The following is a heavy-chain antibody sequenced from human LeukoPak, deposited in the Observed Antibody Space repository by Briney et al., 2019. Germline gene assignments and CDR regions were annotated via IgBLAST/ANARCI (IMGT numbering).Heavy chain of an antibody. Sequence: GGSLRLSCAASGFTFSSYWMSWVRQAPGKGLEWVANIKQDGGAKYYVDSVKGRFTISRDNTKNSLYLQMNSLRAEDTAVYYCARGPQNGPRYFFDYWGQGTLVTVSS. CDR2: IKQDGGAK. V-gene: IGHV3-7*01. CDR3: ARGPQNGPRYFFDY. CDR1: GFTFSSYW. J-gene: IGHJ4*02. D-gene: IGHD4-17*01.